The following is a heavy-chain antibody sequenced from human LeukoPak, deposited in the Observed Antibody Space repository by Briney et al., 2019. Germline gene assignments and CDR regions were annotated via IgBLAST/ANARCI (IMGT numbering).Heavy chain of an antibody. V-gene: IGHV4-59*08. CDR3: ARVNDSSGPEGYFDL. Sequence: PSETLSLTCTVSGGSISSYYWSWIRQPPGKGLEWIGYIYYSGSTNYNPSLKSRVTISVDTSKNQFSLKLSSVTAADTAVYYCARVNDSSGPEGYFDLWGRGTLVTVSS. CDR2: IYYSGST. D-gene: IGHD3-22*01. CDR1: GGSISSYY. J-gene: IGHJ2*01.